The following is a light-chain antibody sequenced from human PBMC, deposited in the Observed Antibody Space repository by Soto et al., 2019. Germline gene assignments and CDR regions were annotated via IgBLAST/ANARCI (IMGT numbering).Light chain of an antibody. CDR2: GAS. V-gene: IGKV3-20*01. CDR3: QQYGSSPLT. CDR1: QSVSSSY. Sequence: EIVLTQSPGTLSLSPGERATLSSRASQSVSSSYLAWYQQKPGQAPRLLIYGASSRATGIPDRFSGSGSGTDVTLTISRLEPEDFAVYYCQQYGSSPLTFGGGTKVEIK. J-gene: IGKJ4*01.